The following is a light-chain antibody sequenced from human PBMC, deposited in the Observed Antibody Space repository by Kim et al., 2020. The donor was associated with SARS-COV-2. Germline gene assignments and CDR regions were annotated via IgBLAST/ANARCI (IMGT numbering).Light chain of an antibody. Sequence: ASVGDRVTIPCQASQDIRKNLNWYQQKPVEAPKLLIYDASILQTGVPSRFSGGGSGTIFSLTISSLQAEDIATYSCQQFEDLPLTFGGGTKVDIK. CDR1: QDIRKN. CDR3: QQFEDLPLT. J-gene: IGKJ4*01. CDR2: DAS. V-gene: IGKV1-33*01.